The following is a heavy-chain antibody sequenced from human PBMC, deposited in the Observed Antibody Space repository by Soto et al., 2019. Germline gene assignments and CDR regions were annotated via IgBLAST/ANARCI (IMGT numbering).Heavy chain of an antibody. CDR3: AADPGDIVRATFYAFDI. CDR2: ISGSGGST. Sequence: GGALRRSGAGSVVTVSSYARSWVRQTPGKGPEWVSAISGSGGSTYYADSVKGRFTISRDNSKNTLYLQMNSLRAEDTAVYYCAADPGDIVRATFYAFDIWGQGTMVTVSS. J-gene: IGHJ3*02. V-gene: IGHV3-23*01. CDR1: VVTVSSYA. D-gene: IGHD1-26*01.